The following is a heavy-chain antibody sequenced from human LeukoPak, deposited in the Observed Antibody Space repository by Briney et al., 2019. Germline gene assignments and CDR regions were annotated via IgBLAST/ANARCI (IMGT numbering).Heavy chain of an antibody. D-gene: IGHD1-26*01. CDR1: GFTFSSYA. Sequence: GGSLRLSCAASGFTFSSYAMSWVRQAPGKGLDWVSAISASGGTTYYADSVKGRFTISRDNSKNTLYLQMNSLRAEDTAVYYCAKWELYSGFYYIDYWGQGTLATVSS. CDR3: AKWELYSGFYYIDY. V-gene: IGHV3-23*01. J-gene: IGHJ4*02. CDR2: ISASGGTT.